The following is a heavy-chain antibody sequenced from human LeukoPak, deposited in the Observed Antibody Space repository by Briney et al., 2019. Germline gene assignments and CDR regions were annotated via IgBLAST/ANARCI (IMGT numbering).Heavy chain of an antibody. D-gene: IGHD2-2*01. Sequence: PGGSLRLSCAASGFTLRSYWMHWVRQAPGKGLEWVAVIWYDGSNKYYADSVKSRFTISRDNSKNTLYLQMNSLRAEDTAVYYCARDLGYCSSTSCYGAPYYYYYGMDVWGQGTTVTVSS. V-gene: IGHV3-33*08. CDR1: GFTLRSYW. J-gene: IGHJ6*02. CDR2: IWYDGSNK. CDR3: ARDLGYCSSTSCYGAPYYYYYGMDV.